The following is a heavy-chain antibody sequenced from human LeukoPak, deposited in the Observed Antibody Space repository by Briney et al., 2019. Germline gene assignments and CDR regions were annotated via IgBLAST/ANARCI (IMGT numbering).Heavy chain of an antibody. CDR2: ISWNSGSI. CDR3: ARAGLGVHRWYFDL. Sequence: GRSLRLSCAASGFTFDDYAMHWVRQAPGKGLEWVSGISWNSGSIGYADSVKGRFTISRDNAKNSLYLQMNSLRAEDTALYYCARAGLGVHRWYFDLWGRGTLVTVSS. CDR1: GFTFDDYA. D-gene: IGHD3-16*01. J-gene: IGHJ2*01. V-gene: IGHV3-9*01.